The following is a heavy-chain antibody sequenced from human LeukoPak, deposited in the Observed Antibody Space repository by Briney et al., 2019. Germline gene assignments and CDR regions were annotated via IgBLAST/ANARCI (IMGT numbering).Heavy chain of an antibody. D-gene: IGHD6-19*01. CDR1: GGSISSGSYY. CDR3: ARDQAVAGPNWFDP. CDR2: IYTSGST. Sequence: NPSETLSLTCTVSGGSISSGSYYWSWIRQPAGKGLEWIGRIYTSGSTNYNPSLKSRVTISVDTSKNQFSLKLSPVTAADTAVYYCARDQAVAGPNWFDPWGQGTLVTVSS. J-gene: IGHJ5*02. V-gene: IGHV4-61*02.